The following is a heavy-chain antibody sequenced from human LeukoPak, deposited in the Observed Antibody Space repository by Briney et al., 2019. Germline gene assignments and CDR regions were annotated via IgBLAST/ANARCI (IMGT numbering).Heavy chain of an antibody. CDR3: AKGGIAVAASNFDY. D-gene: IGHD6-19*01. Sequence: GGSLRLSCAASGFTFSSYGMSWVRQAPGKGLEWVSGISWNSGSIGYADSVKGRFTVSRDNAKNSRYLQMNSLRAEDMALYYCAKGGIAVAASNFDYWGQGTLVTVSS. CDR2: ISWNSGSI. J-gene: IGHJ4*02. V-gene: IGHV3-9*03. CDR1: GFTFSSYG.